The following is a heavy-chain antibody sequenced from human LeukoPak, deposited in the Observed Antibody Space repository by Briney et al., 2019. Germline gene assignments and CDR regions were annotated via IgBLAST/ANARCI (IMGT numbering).Heavy chain of an antibody. CDR3: ARDPVVRGIIHY. CDR1: GGSISSSSYY. J-gene: IGHJ4*02. D-gene: IGHD3-10*01. CDR2: IYHSGGT. V-gene: IGHV4-39*07. Sequence: SETLSLTCTVSGGSISSSSYYWGWIRQPPGKGLEWIGNIYHSGGTYYNPSLNSRVTISLDTSKNQFSLKMYSVTAADTAVYYCARDPVVRGIIHYWGQGTLVTVSS.